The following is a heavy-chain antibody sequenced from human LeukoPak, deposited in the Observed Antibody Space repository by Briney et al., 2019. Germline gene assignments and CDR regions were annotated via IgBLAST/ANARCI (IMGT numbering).Heavy chain of an antibody. J-gene: IGHJ4*02. CDR3: VKDPYGDYLRYFDY. D-gene: IGHD4-17*01. Sequence: GGSLRLSCAASGFSFSTYGMHWVRQAPGKGLEWVSLIRYDGGNKYYADSVKGRFTISRDNSKNTLYLQMNSLRAEDTAVYYCVKDPYGDYLRYFDYWGQGTLVTVSS. CDR1: GFSFSTYG. V-gene: IGHV3-30*02. CDR2: IRYDGGNK.